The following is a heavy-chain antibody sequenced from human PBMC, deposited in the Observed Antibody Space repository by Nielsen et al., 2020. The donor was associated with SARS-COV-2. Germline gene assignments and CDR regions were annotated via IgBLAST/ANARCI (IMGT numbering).Heavy chain of an antibody. CDR3: ARSYYDFWSGYYYFDY. V-gene: IGHV4-61*05. CDR2: IYYSGIT. CDR1: GGSISSSSYY. D-gene: IGHD3-3*01. Sequence: SETLSLTCTVSGGSISSSSYYWSWIRQPPGKGLEWLGYIYYSGITDYNPSLKGPVTISVDTSKNQFSLKLSSVTAADTAVYYCARSYYDFWSGYYYFDYWGQGTLVTVSS. J-gene: IGHJ4*02.